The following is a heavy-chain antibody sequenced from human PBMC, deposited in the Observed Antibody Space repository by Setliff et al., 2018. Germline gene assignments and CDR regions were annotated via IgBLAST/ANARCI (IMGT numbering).Heavy chain of an antibody. V-gene: IGHV4-39*07. J-gene: IGHJ6*03. CDR1: GGSISSSSYF. D-gene: IGHD3-10*01. Sequence: SETLSLTCTVSGGSISSSSYFWGWIRQPPGKGLEWIGSIYYSGSTYYNPSLKSRVTMSLDKSKNQSSLKLYSVTAADTAVYFCARVRITPYCMDVWGKGTTVTVSS. CDR3: ARVRITPYCMDV. CDR2: IYYSGST.